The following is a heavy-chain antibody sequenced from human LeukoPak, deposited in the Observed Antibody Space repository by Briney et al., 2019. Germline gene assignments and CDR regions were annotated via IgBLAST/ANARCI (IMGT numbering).Heavy chain of an antibody. CDR2: INEDGSEI. J-gene: IGHJ4*02. CDR1: GFTFSGFW. CDR3: ARGHYDDY. Sequence: GGSLRLSCVASGFTFSGFWWNWVRQAPGEGLEWVANINEDGSEINYVDSVKGRFIISRDNAGNSLYLQMRGLRAEDTAVYYCARGHYDDYRGQGTLVTVSS. V-gene: IGHV3-7*01.